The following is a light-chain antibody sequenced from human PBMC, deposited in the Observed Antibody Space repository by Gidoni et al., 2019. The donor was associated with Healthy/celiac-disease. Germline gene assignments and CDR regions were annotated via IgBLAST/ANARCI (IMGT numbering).Light chain of an antibody. CDR1: QSVSSN. V-gene: IGKV3-15*01. CDR2: GAS. Sequence: EIVMTQSPATLSVSPGESATLSCRASQSVSSNLAWYQQKPGQAPRLLIYGASTRATGIPDRFSGSGSGTEFTLTISSLQSEDFAVYYCQQSRAFGQXTKLEIK. J-gene: IGKJ2*01. CDR3: QQSRA.